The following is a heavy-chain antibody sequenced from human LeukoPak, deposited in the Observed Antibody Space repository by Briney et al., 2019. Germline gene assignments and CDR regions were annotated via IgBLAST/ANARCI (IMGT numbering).Heavy chain of an antibody. CDR3: TSEYSSSPAY. CDR2: IYYNGNS. CDR1: GGSITNPTYH. Sequence: SETLYLTCTVSGGSITNPTYHWGWVRQPPGKGLEWIGSIYYNGNSYYNLDLKSRLTLSIDTSNNQFSLKLESVTAADTAVYYCTSEYSSSPAYWGQGTLVTVSS. D-gene: IGHD6-6*01. J-gene: IGHJ4*02. V-gene: IGHV4-39*02.